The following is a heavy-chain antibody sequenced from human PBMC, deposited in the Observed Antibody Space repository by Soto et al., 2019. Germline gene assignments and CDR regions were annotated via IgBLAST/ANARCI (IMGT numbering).Heavy chain of an antibody. Sequence: EVQLVESGGGLVQPGGSLRLSCAASGFTFSSYSMNWVRQAPGKGLEWVSYISSSSSTIYYEDSVKGRFTISRDNAKNSLYLQMNSLRDEDTAVYYCARDREGIAAAGTRRWFDPWGQGTLVTVSS. CDR2: ISSSSSTI. V-gene: IGHV3-48*02. D-gene: IGHD6-13*01. CDR3: ARDREGIAAAGTRRWFDP. CDR1: GFTFSSYS. J-gene: IGHJ5*02.